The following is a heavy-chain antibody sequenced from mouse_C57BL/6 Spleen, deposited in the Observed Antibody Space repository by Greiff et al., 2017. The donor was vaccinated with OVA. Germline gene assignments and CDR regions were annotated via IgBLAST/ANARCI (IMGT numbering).Heavy chain of an antibody. CDR3: ARNGNYGGDAMDY. CDR1: GYTFTSYW. CDR2: IDPSDSET. V-gene: IGHV1-52*01. D-gene: IGHD2-1*01. J-gene: IGHJ4*01. Sequence: VQLQQSGAELVRPGSSVKLSCKASGYTFTSYWMHWVKQRPIQGLEWIGNIDPSDSETHYNQKFKDKATLTVDKSSSTAYMQLSSLTSEDSAVYYCARNGNYGGDAMDYWGQGTSVTVSS.